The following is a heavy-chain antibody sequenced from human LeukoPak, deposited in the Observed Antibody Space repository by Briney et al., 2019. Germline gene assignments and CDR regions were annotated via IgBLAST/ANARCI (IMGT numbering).Heavy chain of an antibody. J-gene: IGHJ5*02. V-gene: IGHV1-8*01. CDR2: MNPNSGNT. CDR1: GYTFTSYD. CDR3: ARLTPCCSGGSCYYWFDP. Sequence: ASVKVSCKASGYTFTSYDINWVRQATGQGLEWMGWMNPNSGNTGYAQKFQGRVTMTRNTSISTAYMELSSLRSEDTAVYYCARLTPCCSGGSCYYWFDPWGQGTLVTVSS. D-gene: IGHD2-15*01.